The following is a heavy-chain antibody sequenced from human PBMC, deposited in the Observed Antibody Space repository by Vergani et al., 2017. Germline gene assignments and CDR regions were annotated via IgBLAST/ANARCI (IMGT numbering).Heavy chain of an antibody. D-gene: IGHD2-15*01. J-gene: IGHJ6*04. CDR2: ITPFFPTG. CDR3: ARPRTVVIPPIPLYYFYSLYF. Sequence: QVTLVQSGAKVKKPGSSVKVSCKVSGGTFNTYSVSWVRQAPGQGLEWMGGITPFFPTGHFAQKFQGRVTITADKSATTVYMELTNLKSKYTAVYYCARPRTVVIPPIPLYYFYSLYFGGKGTTVTVSS. V-gene: IGHV1-69*14. CDR1: GGTFNTYS.